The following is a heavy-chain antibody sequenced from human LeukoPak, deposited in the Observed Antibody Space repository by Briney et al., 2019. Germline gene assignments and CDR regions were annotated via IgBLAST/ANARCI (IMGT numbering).Heavy chain of an antibody. D-gene: IGHD3-22*01. CDR3: ARDSPTNYYDSSGYYESY. Sequence: ASVKVSCKASGYTFTGYYMHWVRQAPGQGLEWMGWINPNSGGTNYAQKFQGRVTMTRDTSISTAYMELSRLRSDDTAVYYCARDSPTNYYDSSGYYESYWGQGTLVTVSS. V-gene: IGHV1-2*02. CDR2: INPNSGGT. J-gene: IGHJ4*02. CDR1: GYTFTGYY.